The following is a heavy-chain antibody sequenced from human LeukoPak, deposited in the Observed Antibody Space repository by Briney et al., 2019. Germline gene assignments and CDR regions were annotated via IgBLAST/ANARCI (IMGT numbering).Heavy chain of an antibody. D-gene: IGHD2-2*01. V-gene: IGHV3-23*01. J-gene: IGHJ3*02. CDR2: INGGGGST. CDR1: GFTFSSFA. CDR3: AKDHRYCSSTSCYFDAFDI. Sequence: GGSLRLSCAASGFTFSSFAMSWVRQAPGKGLEWVSVINGGGGSTYYADSVKGRFTISRDNSKNTLYLLMNSLRAEDTAVYYCAKDHRYCSSTSCYFDAFDIWGQGTMVTVSS.